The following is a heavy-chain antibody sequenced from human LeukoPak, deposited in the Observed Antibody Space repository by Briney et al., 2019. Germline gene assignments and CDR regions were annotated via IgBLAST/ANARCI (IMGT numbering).Heavy chain of an antibody. CDR2: ISSSGSTI. V-gene: IGHV3-48*03. D-gene: IGHD3-10*01. CDR3: AKGQSFGSASFRALDY. J-gene: IGHJ4*02. Sequence: PGGSLRLSCAASGFTFSSYEMNWVRQAPGKGLEWVSYISSSGSTIYYADSVKGRFTISRDTSKNTLYLQMSSLRAEDTAVYYCAKGQSFGSASFRALDYWGQGTLVTASS. CDR1: GFTFSSYE.